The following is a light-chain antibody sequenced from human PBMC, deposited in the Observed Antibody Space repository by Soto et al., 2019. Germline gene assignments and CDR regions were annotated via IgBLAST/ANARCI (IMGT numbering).Light chain of an antibody. Sequence: ETVMTQSPATLSVSPGERATLSCRASQSVNSNLAWYQQKSGHAPRLLIYGASTRATGIPVRFSGSGSGTEFTLTISSLQSEDSAVYYCQQYTYWPWTLGQGTKVEIK. V-gene: IGKV3-15*01. CDR2: GAS. CDR3: QQYTYWPWT. CDR1: QSVNSN. J-gene: IGKJ1*01.